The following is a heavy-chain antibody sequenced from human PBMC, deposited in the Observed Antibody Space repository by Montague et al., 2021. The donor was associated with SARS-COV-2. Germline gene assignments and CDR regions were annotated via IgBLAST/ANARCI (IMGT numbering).Heavy chain of an antibody. CDR3: AREYSAPRWFGEYNRYGMDV. D-gene: IGHD3-10*01. CDR1: GFTFSSYD. CDR2: IWYDGSNQ. V-gene: IGHV3-33*08. J-gene: IGHJ6*04. Sequence: SLRLSCAASGFTFSSYDMHWVRQAPGKGLEWVAVIWYDGSNQYYGDSVKGRFTISRDNSKNTLYLQMNSLRAEDTAVYYCAREYSAPRWFGEYNRYGMDVWAKGTTVTVSS.